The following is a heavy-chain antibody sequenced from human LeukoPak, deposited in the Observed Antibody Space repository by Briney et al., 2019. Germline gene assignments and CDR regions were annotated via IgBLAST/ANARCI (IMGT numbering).Heavy chain of an antibody. CDR1: GFTFSSYS. CDR2: ISSSSSTI. J-gene: IGHJ1*01. CDR3: ATYSILNAREFRY. D-gene: IGHD4-11*01. V-gene: IGHV3-48*04. Sequence: GGSLRLSCAASGFTFSSYSMNWVRQAPGKGLEWVSYISSSSSTIYYADSVKGRFTISRDNAKNSVYLQMNSLGADDTAVYYCATYSILNAREFRYWGQGTLVTVTS.